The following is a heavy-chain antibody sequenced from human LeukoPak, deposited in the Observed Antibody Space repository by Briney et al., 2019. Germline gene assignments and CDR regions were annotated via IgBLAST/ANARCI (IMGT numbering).Heavy chain of an antibody. D-gene: IGHD1-26*01. V-gene: IGHV3-64D*09. CDR3: VKSGTWAEFDS. CDR1: GFTFSSYG. J-gene: IGHJ4*02. Sequence: GGSLRLSCSASGFTFSSYGMHWVRQAPGKGLEYVSGISNKGGSTYYADSVKGRFTISRDNSKNTLHLQMSSLRADDTAVYYCVKSGTWAEFDSWGQGTLVTVSP. CDR2: ISNKGGST.